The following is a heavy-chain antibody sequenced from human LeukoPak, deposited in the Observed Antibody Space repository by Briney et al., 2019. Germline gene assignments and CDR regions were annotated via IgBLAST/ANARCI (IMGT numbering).Heavy chain of an antibody. Sequence: PSETLSLTCTVSGGSISSYYWSWIRQPPGKGLEWIGYIYYSGSTNYNPSLKGRVTISVDTSKNQFSLKLSSVAAADTAVYYCARTTIYPYCYYYGMDVWGQGTTVTVSS. V-gene: IGHV4-59*01. J-gene: IGHJ6*02. CDR3: ARTTIYPYCYYYGMDV. CDR1: GGSISSYY. D-gene: IGHD5-24*01. CDR2: IYYSGST.